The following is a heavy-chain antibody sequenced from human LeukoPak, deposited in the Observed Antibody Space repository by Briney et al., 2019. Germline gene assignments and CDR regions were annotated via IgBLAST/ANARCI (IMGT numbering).Heavy chain of an antibody. Sequence: SVKVSCKASGYTFSSYAISWVRQAPGQGLEWMGGIIPIFGTANYAQKFQGRVTITADESTSTAYMELSSLRSEDTAVYYCARDNRPDYSNYGSWFDPWGQGTLVTVSS. CDR1: GYTFSSYA. CDR2: IIPIFGTA. V-gene: IGHV1-69*13. D-gene: IGHD4-11*01. J-gene: IGHJ5*02. CDR3: ARDNRPDYSNYGSWFDP.